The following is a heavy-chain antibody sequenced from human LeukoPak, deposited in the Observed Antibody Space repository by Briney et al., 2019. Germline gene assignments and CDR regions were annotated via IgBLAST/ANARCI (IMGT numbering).Heavy chain of an antibody. CDR1: GIIFSNYW. D-gene: IGHD3-22*01. J-gene: IGHJ4*02. Sequence: GGSLTLSCAASGIIFSNYWMHWVRQAPGKGLVWVSRINRDGRSTIYADSVKGRFTISRHNAKNTLYLQMDSLRAEDTAVYYCARAPAHYYDSSDHYYVGESYFDYWGQGTLVTVSS. V-gene: IGHV3-74*01. CDR2: INRDGRST. CDR3: ARAPAHYYDSSDHYYVGESYFDY.